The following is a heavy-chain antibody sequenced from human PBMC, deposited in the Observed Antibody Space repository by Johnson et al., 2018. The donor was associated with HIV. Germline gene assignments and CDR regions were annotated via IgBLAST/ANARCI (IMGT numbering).Heavy chain of an antibody. D-gene: IGHD6-6*01. V-gene: IGHV3-66*01. CDR3: AKDLSSSSL. J-gene: IGHJ3*01. CDR1: GFTVSSNY. CDR2: IYSGGST. Sequence: MLLVESGGGLVQPGGSLRLSCAASGFTVSSNYMNWVRQTPGKGLEWVSVIYSGGSTYYADSVKGRFTISRDNSKNTLYLQMNSLRAEDTAVYYCAKDLSSSSLWGQGTMVTVSS.